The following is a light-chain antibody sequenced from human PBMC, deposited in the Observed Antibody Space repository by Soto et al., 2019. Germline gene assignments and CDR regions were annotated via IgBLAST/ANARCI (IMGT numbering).Light chain of an antibody. CDR2: GAS. CDR3: QQCDGSPRLT. Sequence: EIVLTQSPGTLSLSPGERATLSCRASQSVSSSYLAWYQQKPGQAPRLLIYGASSRATGIPDRCSGSGSGTAFTRTISRLEPEGFAVYYWQQCDGSPRLTCGGGTKLEIK. V-gene: IGKV3-20*01. J-gene: IGKJ4*01. CDR1: QSVSSSY.